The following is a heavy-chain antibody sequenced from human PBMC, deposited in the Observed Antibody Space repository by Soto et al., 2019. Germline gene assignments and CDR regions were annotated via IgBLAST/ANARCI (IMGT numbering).Heavy chain of an antibody. CDR1: GDSVSSKTAS. D-gene: IGHD5-12*01. Sequence: QPLSLTCVISGDSVSSKTASWNWISQSPSRGLEWLGRTYFRSKWYNDYAVSVKSRIIINPDTSNNQFSLQLNSVTPEDTAVYFCAKGDNLGPKTGYAFDPWGQGIMVTGSS. CDR2: TYFRSKWYN. J-gene: IGHJ5*02. V-gene: IGHV6-1*01. CDR3: AKGDNLGPKTGYAFDP.